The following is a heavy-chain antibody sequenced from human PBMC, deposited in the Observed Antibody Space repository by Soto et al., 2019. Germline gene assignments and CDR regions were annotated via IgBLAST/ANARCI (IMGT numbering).Heavy chain of an antibody. D-gene: IGHD6-19*01. CDR3: AGMPYTSGLGFDP. CDR1: GDSYSISTYS. Sequence: PSETLSLTCNMSGDSYSISTYSWSWIRQPPGKALQWIGFIYQSGVTSYNPSLASRVSISLDRSNNQCSLKLKSVTAAGTAVYFCAGMPYTSGLGFDPWGPGTLVTVSS. J-gene: IGHJ5*02. V-gene: IGHV4-30-2*01. CDR2: IYQSGVT.